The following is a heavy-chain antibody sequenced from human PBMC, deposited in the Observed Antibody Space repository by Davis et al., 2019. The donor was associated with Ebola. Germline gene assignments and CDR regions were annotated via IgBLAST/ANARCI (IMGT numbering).Heavy chain of an antibody. CDR3: ARVLGNGDLLLDY. CDR1: GCSVSSGPNY. J-gene: IGHJ4*02. Sequence: SETLSLTCTVSGCSVSSGPNYCSWTRQPPGKEPEWIGYIYHSGSTIYNPSLKSRVTISIDTSKNQFSLKLSSVTAADTALYFCARVLGNGDLLLDYWGQGTLVTVSS. V-gene: IGHV4-61*01. D-gene: IGHD4-17*01. CDR2: IYHSGST.